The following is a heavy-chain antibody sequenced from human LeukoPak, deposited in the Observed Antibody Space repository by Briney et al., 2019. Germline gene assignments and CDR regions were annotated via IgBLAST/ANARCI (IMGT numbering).Heavy chain of an antibody. Sequence: GGSLRLSCAASGFTFSNYAMSWVRQAPGKGLEWVSAISGSGGSTYYADSVMGRFTISRDNSKNTLYLQMNNLRAEDTAVYYCAKSGYYDSSGFPNYFDYWGQGTLVTVSS. V-gene: IGHV3-23*01. D-gene: IGHD3-22*01. CDR2: ISGSGGST. CDR1: GFTFSNYA. CDR3: AKSGYYDSSGFPNYFDY. J-gene: IGHJ4*02.